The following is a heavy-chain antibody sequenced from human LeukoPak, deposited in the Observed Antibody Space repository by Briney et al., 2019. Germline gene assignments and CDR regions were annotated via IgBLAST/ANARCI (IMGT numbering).Heavy chain of an antibody. D-gene: IGHD3-10*01. CDR2: IYYGGST. CDR3: ARDRYGSGSNSYYYYGMHV. J-gene: IGHJ6*02. Sequence: AETLSLTCTVSGGSISSYYWSWLRQPPGKGLEWLGYIYYGGSTNYNPSLKSRVTISVGTSKNQFSLKRSSVTAADTAVYYCARDRYGSGSNSYYYYGMHVGGQGTTVTVS. CDR1: GGSISSYY. V-gene: IGHV4-59*01.